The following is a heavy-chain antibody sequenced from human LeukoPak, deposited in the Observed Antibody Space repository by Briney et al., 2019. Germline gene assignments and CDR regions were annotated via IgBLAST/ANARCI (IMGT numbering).Heavy chain of an antibody. J-gene: IGHJ4*02. V-gene: IGHV3-23*01. CDR2: INNFASST. D-gene: IGHD4-17*01. CDR1: GFTFTNYA. Sequence: GPSLRLSCAASGFTFTNYAMSWVSQAPGKGLQWDSSINNFASSTYYADSVKGRFTISRDNSKNTLFLQMNSLRAEDTAVYYCAKGGEGNYGILAYWGQGTLVTVSS. CDR3: AKGGEGNYGILAY.